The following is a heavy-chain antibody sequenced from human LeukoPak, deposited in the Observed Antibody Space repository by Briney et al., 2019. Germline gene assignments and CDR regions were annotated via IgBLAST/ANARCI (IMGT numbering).Heavy chain of an antibody. V-gene: IGHV4-34*01. CDR2: INHSGST. CDR3: ARMSSSLLYYYGMDV. CDR1: SGSFSGYY. J-gene: IGHJ6*02. D-gene: IGHD6-6*01. Sequence: PSETLSLTCAVYSGSFSGYYWSWIRQPPGKGLEWIGEINHSGSTNYNPSLKSRVTISVDTSKNQFSLKLSSVTAADTAVYYCARMSSSLLYYYGMDVWGQGTTVTVSS.